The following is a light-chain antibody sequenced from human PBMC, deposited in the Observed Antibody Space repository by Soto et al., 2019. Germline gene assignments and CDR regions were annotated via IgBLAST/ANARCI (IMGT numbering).Light chain of an antibody. CDR1: QSISSW. CDR3: QQYNSLAVA. V-gene: IGKV1-5*03. Sequence: DIQMTQSPATLSASVGDRATITCRASQSISSWLAWYQQKPGKAPKLLIYKASILESGVPSRFSGSGSGTEFTLTISSLQPDDFATYYCQQYNSLAVAFGQGTKLDI. J-gene: IGKJ1*01. CDR2: KAS.